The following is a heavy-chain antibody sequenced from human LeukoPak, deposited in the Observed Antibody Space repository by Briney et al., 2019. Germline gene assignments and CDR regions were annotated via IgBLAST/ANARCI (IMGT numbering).Heavy chain of an antibody. CDR1: GFSFSSNA. Sequence: PGGSLRLSCAASGFSFSSNAINWVRQAPGKGLEWVSGVSGTGDRTYYADSVKGRFTISRDNSKNTLYLQMNSLRAEDTAVYYCAKARLVTMVVVRDAFDIWGQGTMVTVSS. J-gene: IGHJ3*02. V-gene: IGHV3-23*01. CDR3: AKARLVTMVVVRDAFDI. D-gene: IGHD3-22*01. CDR2: VSGTGDRT.